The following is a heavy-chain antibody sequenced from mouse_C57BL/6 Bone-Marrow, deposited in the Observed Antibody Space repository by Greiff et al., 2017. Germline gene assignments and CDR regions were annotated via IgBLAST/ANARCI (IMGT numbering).Heavy chain of an antibody. V-gene: IGHV5-6*01. CDR1: GFTFSSYG. CDR2: ISSGGSYT. CDR3: ARQGTGTDY. Sequence: EVLLVESGGDLVKPGGSLKLSCAASGFTFSSYGMSWVRQTPDKRLEWVGTISSGGSYTYYPDSVKGRFTITRDKAKNTPYLQMSSLKSEDTAMYYCARQGTGTDYWGQGTTLTVSS. J-gene: IGHJ2*01. D-gene: IGHD4-1*01.